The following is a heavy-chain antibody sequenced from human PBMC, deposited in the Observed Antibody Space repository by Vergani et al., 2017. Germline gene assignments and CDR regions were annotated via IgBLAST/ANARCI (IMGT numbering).Heavy chain of an antibody. J-gene: IGHJ4*02. D-gene: IGHD3-10*01. CDR3: AGEGPMVRGVPDY. Sequence: EVQLVESGGGLVKPGGSLRLSCAASGFTFSSYSMNWVRQAPGKGLEWVSSISSSSSYIYYADSVKGRFTISRDNAKNSLYLLMNSLRAEDTAVYYCAGEGPMVRGVPDYWGQGTLVTGSS. CDR1: GFTFSSYS. CDR2: ISSSSSYI. V-gene: IGHV3-21*01.